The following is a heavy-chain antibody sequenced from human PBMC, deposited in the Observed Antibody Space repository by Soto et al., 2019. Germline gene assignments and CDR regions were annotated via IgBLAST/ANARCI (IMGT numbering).Heavy chain of an antibody. D-gene: IGHD1-20*01. CDR1: GYTFTSYA. V-gene: IGHV1-3*01. CDR2: INAGNGNT. J-gene: IGHJ4*02. CDR3: ARGTYNWNPLSYFDY. Sequence: ASVKVSCKASGYTFTSYAMHWVRQAPGQRLEWMGWINAGNGNTKYSQKFQGRVTITRDTSASTAYMEMSSLRSEDTAVYYCARGTYNWNPLSYFDYWGQGTMVTVSS.